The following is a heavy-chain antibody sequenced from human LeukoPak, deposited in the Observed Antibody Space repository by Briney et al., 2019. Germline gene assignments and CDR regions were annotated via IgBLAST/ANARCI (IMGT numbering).Heavy chain of an antibody. V-gene: IGHV3-11*01. Sequence: PGGSLRLSCAASGFTFSDYYMSWIRQAPGKGLEWVSYISSSGSTIYYADSVKGRFTISRDNAKNSLYLQMNSLRAEDTAVYYCVLGLATGGVVLDYWGQGTLVTVSS. CDR3: VLGLATGGVVLDY. J-gene: IGHJ4*02. CDR2: ISSSGSTI. D-gene: IGHD2-15*01. CDR1: GFTFSDYY.